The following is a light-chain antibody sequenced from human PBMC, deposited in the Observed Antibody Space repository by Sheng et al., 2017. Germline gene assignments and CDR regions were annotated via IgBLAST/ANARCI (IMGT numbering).Light chain of an antibody. CDR1: SSDVGGYNY. CDR2: EVT. V-gene: IGLV2-8*01. Sequence: QSALTQPPSASGSPGQSVTISCTGTSSDVGGYNYVSWYQQYPGKAPKLILCEVTKRPSGVPDRFSGSKSGNTASLTVSGLQAEDEADYYCSSYADINKAVFGGGTKLTVL. J-gene: IGLJ3*02. CDR3: SSYADINKAV.